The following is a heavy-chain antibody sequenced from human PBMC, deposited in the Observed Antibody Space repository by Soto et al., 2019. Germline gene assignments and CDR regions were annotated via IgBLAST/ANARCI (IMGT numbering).Heavy chain of an antibody. J-gene: IGHJ6*02. Sequence: SETLSLTCSVSGASISTSTYYRAWVLHPPGKGLEWIGYIYYTVDTFYNPSLKSRVTISVDTSIHHFSLTLTSVTAADTAIYYCSRHGGAVLYFYRMDARGEGTAVAV. CDR1: GASISTSTYY. V-gene: IGHV4-39*01. CDR3: SRHGGAVLYFYRMDA. CDR2: IYYTVDT. D-gene: IGHD3-9*01.